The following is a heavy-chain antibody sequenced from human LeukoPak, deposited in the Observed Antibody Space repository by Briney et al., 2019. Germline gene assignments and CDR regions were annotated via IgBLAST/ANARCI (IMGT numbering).Heavy chain of an antibody. V-gene: IGHV3-23*01. CDR2: ISGSGDNT. Sequence: GGSLRLSCAASGSSFSDFYMTWIRQAPGKGLKWVSGISGSGDNTYYADSVKGRFTISRDNSKNTLYVQVNSLGTEDTAAYYCAKGSYYDSSGSFYFDYWGQGTLVTVSS. CDR1: GSSFSDFY. CDR3: AKGSYYDSSGSFYFDY. D-gene: IGHD3-22*01. J-gene: IGHJ4*02.